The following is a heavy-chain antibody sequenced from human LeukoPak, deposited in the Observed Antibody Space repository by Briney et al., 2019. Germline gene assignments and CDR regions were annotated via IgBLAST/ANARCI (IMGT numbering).Heavy chain of an antibody. CDR2: IKSNRDGVAI. CDR1: GFTFTTAW. CDR3: ATDQLDAIYDYWSRYYVY. J-gene: IGHJ4*02. D-gene: IGHD3-3*01. V-gene: IGHV3-15*01. Sequence: GGSLRLSCSASGFTFTTAWMSWVRQAPGKGLEWVGCIKSNRDGVAINYAGPVKGRFTISRDDSRNTLYLQMNSLKIEDTAVYYCATDQLDAIYDYWSRYYVYWGQGTLVTVSS.